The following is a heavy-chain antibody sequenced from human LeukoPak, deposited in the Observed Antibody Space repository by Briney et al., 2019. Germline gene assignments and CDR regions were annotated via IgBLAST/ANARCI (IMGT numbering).Heavy chain of an antibody. Sequence: GGSLRLSCAASGSALSSHWMTWVRQVPGRGPEWVANVNRDGSETYYLDSVKGRFTISKDNAKNSLYLQMNSLRAEDTALYHCARNNGMDVWGQGTTVIVSS. V-gene: IGHV3-7*03. CDR2: VNRDGSET. CDR1: GSALSSHW. J-gene: IGHJ6*02. CDR3: ARNNGMDV.